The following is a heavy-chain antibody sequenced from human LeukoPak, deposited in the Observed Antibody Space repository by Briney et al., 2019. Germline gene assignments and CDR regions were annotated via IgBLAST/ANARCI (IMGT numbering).Heavy chain of an antibody. CDR1: GFTFSSYS. Sequence: GGSLRLSCAASGFTFSSYSMNWVRQAPGKGLEWVPSISSSSSYIYYADSVKGRFTISRDNAKNSLYLQMNSLRAEDTAVYYCARDEIVATIKYFDYWGQGALVTVSS. J-gene: IGHJ4*02. V-gene: IGHV3-21*01. CDR3: ARDEIVATIKYFDY. D-gene: IGHD5-12*01. CDR2: ISSSSSYI.